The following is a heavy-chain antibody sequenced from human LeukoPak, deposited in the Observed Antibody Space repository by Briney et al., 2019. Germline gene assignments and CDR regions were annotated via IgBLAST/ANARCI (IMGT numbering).Heavy chain of an antibody. Sequence: PGGSLRLSCAASGFTFSTYAMSWVRQAPGKGLEWVSIISGSGGTTYYADSVKGRFTISRDSSKNTLYLQMNSLRAEDTAVYYCAKDYWAAAGLDYWGQGTLVTVSS. CDR3: AKDYWAAAGLDY. CDR2: ISGSGGTT. CDR1: GFTFSTYA. V-gene: IGHV3-23*01. J-gene: IGHJ4*02. D-gene: IGHD6-13*01.